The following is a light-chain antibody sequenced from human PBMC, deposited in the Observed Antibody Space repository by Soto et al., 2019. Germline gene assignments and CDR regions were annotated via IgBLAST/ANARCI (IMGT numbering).Light chain of an antibody. J-gene: IGKJ2*01. Sequence: EIVLTQSPGTLSLSPGERATLSCRASQSVSSSYLAWYQQKPGQAPRLLIHGASSRATGIPDRFSGSGSGTDFTLTISRLEPEDFAVYFCQQYGNSPPNTFGQGTK. CDR3: QQYGNSPPNT. V-gene: IGKV3-20*01. CDR1: QSVSSSY. CDR2: GAS.